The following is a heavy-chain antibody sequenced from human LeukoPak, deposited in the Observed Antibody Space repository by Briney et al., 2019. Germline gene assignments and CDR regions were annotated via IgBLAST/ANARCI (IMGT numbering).Heavy chain of an antibody. CDR1: GFIFNSYA. CDR3: AKAVTKYYFNY. D-gene: IGHD4-17*01. CDR2: ISGSGSSA. V-gene: IGHV3-23*01. Sequence: GGSLRLSCVASGFIFNSYAMNWVRQAPGKGLEWVSSISGSGSSAFYADSVKGRFTISRDNSKNTLYLQMNNLRAEDTAVYYCAKAVTKYYFNYWGQGTLVTVSS. J-gene: IGHJ4*02.